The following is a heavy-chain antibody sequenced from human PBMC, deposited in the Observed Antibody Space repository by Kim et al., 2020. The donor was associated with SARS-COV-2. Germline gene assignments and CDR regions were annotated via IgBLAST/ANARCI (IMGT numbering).Heavy chain of an antibody. V-gene: IGHV3-21*01. Sequence: GGSLRLSCAASGFTFSSYSMNWVRQAPGKGLEWVSSISSSSSYIYYAASVKGRSTIFRDNTKNSLYLQMNSLRAEDTAVYYCARAGRITMIVVVEGGAFDIWGQGTMVTVSS. J-gene: IGHJ3*02. CDR3: ARAGRITMIVVVEGGAFDI. D-gene: IGHD3-22*01. CDR2: ISSSSSYI. CDR1: GFTFSSYS.